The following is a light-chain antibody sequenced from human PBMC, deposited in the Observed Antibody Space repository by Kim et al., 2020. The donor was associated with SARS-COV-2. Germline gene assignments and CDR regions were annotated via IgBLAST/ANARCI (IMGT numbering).Light chain of an antibody. Sequence: QSALTQPRSVSGSPGQSVTISCTGTSSDVGGYNYVSWYQQHPGKAPKLMIYDVSKRPSGVPDRFSGSKSGNTASLTISGLQGDDEADYYCCSYAGSYTWVFGGGTQLTVL. CDR3: CSYAGSYTWV. J-gene: IGLJ3*02. V-gene: IGLV2-11*01. CDR1: SSDVGGYNY. CDR2: DVS.